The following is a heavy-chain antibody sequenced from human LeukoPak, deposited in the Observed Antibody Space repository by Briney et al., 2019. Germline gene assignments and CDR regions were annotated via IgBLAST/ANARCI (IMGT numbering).Heavy chain of an antibody. V-gene: IGHV1-8*01. CDR1: GYTFTSYD. CDR3: TTEDVGYSYGPYYFDY. D-gene: IGHD5-18*01. Sequence: ASVKVSCKASGYTFTSYDINWVRQATGQGLEWMGWMNPNSGNTGYAQKFQGRVTMTRNTSISTAYMELSSLRSEDTAVYYCTTEDVGYSYGPYYFDYWGQGTLVTVSS. CDR2: MNPNSGNT. J-gene: IGHJ4*02.